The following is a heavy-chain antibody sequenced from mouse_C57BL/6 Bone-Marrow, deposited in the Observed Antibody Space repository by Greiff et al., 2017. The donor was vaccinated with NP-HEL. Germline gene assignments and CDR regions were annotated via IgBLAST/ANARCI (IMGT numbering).Heavy chain of an antibody. V-gene: IGHV1-64*01. CDR1: GYTFTSYW. D-gene: IGHD3-1*01. Sequence: QVQLQQPGAELVKPGASVKLSCKASGYTFTSYWMHWVKQRPGQGLEWIGMLHPNFGRTNYNAKFKSNATLTVDRSSSTAYMQLSSLTSVDSAVFCCARLSFGGYLDDWGQGTTLTVSS. J-gene: IGHJ2*01. CDR2: LHPNFGRT. CDR3: ARLSFGGYLDD.